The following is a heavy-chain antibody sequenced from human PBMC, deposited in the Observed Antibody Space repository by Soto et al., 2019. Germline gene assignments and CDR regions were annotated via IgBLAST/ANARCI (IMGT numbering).Heavy chain of an antibody. CDR3: ARVRTYFDRSGSLDY. V-gene: IGHV1-2*02. Sequence: ASVKVSCKVSGYSFTGYFIYWVRQAPGQGLEWMGWINPITADTNYAQKFQGRVTMTRDMSISTVYMDLRRLTSDDTAVYYCARVRTYFDRSGSLDYWGQGTLVTVSS. D-gene: IGHD3-22*01. CDR2: INPITADT. CDR1: GYSFTGYF. J-gene: IGHJ4*02.